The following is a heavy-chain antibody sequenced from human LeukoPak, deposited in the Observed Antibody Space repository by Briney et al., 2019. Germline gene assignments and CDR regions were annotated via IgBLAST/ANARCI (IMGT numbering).Heavy chain of an antibody. CDR1: GYTFTSYT. J-gene: IGHJ2*01. Sequence: ASVKVSCKASGYTFTSYTIHWVRQAPGQRLEWMGWINAGNGNTKYSQEFQDRVTITRDTSASTAYMELSSLRSEDMAVYYCARAPRIVGYTSRELGHWYFDLWGRGTLVTVSS. CDR3: ARAPRIVGYTSRELGHWYFDL. D-gene: IGHD6-13*01. V-gene: IGHV1-3*03. CDR2: INAGNGNT.